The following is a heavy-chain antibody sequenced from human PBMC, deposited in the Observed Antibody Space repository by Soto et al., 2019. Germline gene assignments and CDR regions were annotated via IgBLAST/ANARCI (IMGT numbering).Heavy chain of an antibody. V-gene: IGHV1-69*13. CDR1: GYTFTGYY. CDR2: IIPIFGTA. J-gene: IGHJ3*02. Sequence: RASVKVSCKASGYTFTGYYMHWVRQAPGQGLEWMGGIIPIFGTANYAQKFQGRVTITADESTSTAYMELSSLRSEDTAVYYCAREDYYGSGRTDYVAFDIWGQGTMVTVSS. CDR3: AREDYYGSGRTDYVAFDI. D-gene: IGHD3-10*01.